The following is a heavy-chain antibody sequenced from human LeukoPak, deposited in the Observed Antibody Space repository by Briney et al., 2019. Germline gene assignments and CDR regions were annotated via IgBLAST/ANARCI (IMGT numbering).Heavy chain of an antibody. CDR3: AKAPRDGYNSCFDY. D-gene: IGHD5-24*01. CDR2: ISWNSGSI. V-gene: IGHV3-9*01. Sequence: GGSLRLSCAASGFTFDDYAMHWVRQAPGKGLEWVSGISWNSGSIGYADSVKGRFTISRDNAKNSPYLQMNSLRAEDTALYYCAKAPRDGYNSCFDYWGQGTLVTVSS. CDR1: GFTFDDYA. J-gene: IGHJ4*02.